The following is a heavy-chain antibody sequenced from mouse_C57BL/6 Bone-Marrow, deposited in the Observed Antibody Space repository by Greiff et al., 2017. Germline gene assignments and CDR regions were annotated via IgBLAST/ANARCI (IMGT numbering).Heavy chain of an antibody. J-gene: IGHJ2*01. CDR3: ARESSSYALSGFDY. CDR1: GYTFTSYW. Sequence: QVQLQQPGTELVKPGASVKLSCKASGYTFTSYWMHWVKQRPGQGLEWIGNINPSNGGTNYNEKFKNKATLSVDKSSSTAYMQLSSLTSEASAVYYCARESSSYALSGFDYWGQGTTLTVSS. CDR2: INPSNGGT. V-gene: IGHV1-53*01. D-gene: IGHD1-1*01.